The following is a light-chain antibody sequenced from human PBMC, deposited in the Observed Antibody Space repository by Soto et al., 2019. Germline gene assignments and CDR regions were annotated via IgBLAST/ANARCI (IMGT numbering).Light chain of an antibody. V-gene: IGLV2-14*01. J-gene: IGLJ1*01. CDR2: EVS. Sequence: QSALTQAASVSGSPGQSITISCTGTSSDVGGYNYVSWYQQHPGKAPKLMIYEVSNRPSRVSNRFSGSKSGNTASLTISGLQAEDEADYYCSSSTRSSTSYVFGTGTKV. CDR3: SSSTRSSTSYV. CDR1: SSDVGGYNY.